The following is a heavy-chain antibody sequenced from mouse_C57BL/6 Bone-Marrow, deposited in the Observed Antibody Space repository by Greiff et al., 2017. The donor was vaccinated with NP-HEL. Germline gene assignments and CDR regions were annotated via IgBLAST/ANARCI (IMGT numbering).Heavy chain of an antibody. Sequence: VKLQESGPGLVAPSQSLSITCPVSGFSLTSYGVDWVRQTPGKGLEWLGVIWGGGSTNYNSALMSRLSISKDNSKSQVFLKMISLQTDDTAMYYCAKLERIWGGFAYWGQGTLVTVSA. CDR2: IWGGGST. J-gene: IGHJ3*01. D-gene: IGHD4-1*01. V-gene: IGHV2-9*01. CDR1: GFSLTSYG. CDR3: AKLERIWGGFAY.